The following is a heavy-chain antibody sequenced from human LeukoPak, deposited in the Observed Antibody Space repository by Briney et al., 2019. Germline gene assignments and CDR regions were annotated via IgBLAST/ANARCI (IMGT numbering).Heavy chain of an antibody. D-gene: IGHD6-13*01. J-gene: IGHJ3*02. CDR1: GGSISSSSYS. V-gene: IGHV4-39*01. CDR3: ARRISSSWSGDAFDI. Sequence: PSETLSLTCTVSGGSISSSSYSWGWIRQPPGKGLEWIGSIYYSGGTYYNPSLKSRVTISVDTSKNQFSLKLSSVTAADTAVYYCARRISSSWSGDAFDIWGQGTMVTVSS. CDR2: IYYSGGT.